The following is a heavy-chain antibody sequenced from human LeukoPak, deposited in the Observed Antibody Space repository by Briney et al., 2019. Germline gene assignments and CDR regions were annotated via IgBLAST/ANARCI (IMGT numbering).Heavy chain of an antibody. CDR1: GFTFDDYA. V-gene: IGHV3-43D*03. D-gene: IGHD3-10*01. J-gene: IGHJ4*02. CDR2: ISWDGGST. Sequence: GGSLRLSCAASGFTFDDYAMHWVRQAPGKGLEWVSLISWDGGSTYYADSVKGRFTISRDNSKNSLYLQMNSLRAEDTALYYCAKDLGSGSYYNVGPIDYWGQGTLVTVSS. CDR3: AKDLGSGSYYNVGPIDY.